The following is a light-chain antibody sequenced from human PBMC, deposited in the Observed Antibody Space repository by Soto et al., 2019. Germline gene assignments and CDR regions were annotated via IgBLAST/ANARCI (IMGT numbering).Light chain of an antibody. V-gene: IGKV1-39*01. J-gene: IGKJ4*01. CDR1: LGISSY. CDR3: QQSYSTPPLT. Sequence: IQLTQSPSSLSASVGDRVTLTCRASLGISSYLAWYQQKPGKAPKVLIYDASTLQSGVPSRFSGGGSGTDFTLTISSLQPEDFATYYCQQSYSTPPLTFGGGTKVDIK. CDR2: DAS.